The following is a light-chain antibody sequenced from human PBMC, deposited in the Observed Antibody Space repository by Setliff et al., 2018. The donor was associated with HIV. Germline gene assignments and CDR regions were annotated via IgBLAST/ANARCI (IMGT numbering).Light chain of an antibody. CDR2: RNN. J-gene: IGLJ1*01. Sequence: QSVLTQPPSASGTPGQRVTISCSGSSSNIGSNYVYWYQQLPGTTPKLLIYRNNQRPSGVPDRFSGSKSGNTASLTISGLQAEDEADYYCSSYAITNTLPFGTGTKVTVL. CDR3: SSYAITNTLP. V-gene: IGLV1-47*01. CDR1: SSNIGSNY.